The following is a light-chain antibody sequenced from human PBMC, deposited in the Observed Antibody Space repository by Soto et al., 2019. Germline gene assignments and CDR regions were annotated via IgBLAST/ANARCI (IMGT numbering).Light chain of an antibody. CDR2: GAS. Sequence: EIVLTQSPGALSSSPGETITLSCRASQSVSSNYLAWYQQKPGQAPRLLVYGASSRATGIPDRFSGSGSGTDFTLTIIRLEPEDFAVYYCQQYGATLWTFSQGTKVDIK. CDR1: QSVSSNY. V-gene: IGKV3-20*01. CDR3: QQYGATLWT. J-gene: IGKJ1*01.